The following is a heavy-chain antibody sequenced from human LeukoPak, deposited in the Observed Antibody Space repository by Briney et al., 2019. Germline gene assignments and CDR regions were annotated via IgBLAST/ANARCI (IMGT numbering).Heavy chain of an antibody. CDR3: ASDRDGYNYADY. D-gene: IGHD5-24*01. Sequence: SETLSLTCTVSGGSISSSSYYWGWIRQPPGKGLERIGSIYYSGSTYYNPSLKSRVTISVDTSKNQFSLKLSSVTAADTAVYYCASDRDGYNYADYWGQGTLVTVSS. V-gene: IGHV4-39*01. J-gene: IGHJ4*02. CDR1: GGSISSSSYY. CDR2: IYYSGST.